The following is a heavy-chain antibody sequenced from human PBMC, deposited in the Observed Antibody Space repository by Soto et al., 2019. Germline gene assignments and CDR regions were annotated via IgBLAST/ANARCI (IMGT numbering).Heavy chain of an antibody. CDR2: ISGSGGST. CDR3: AKDPPSSSWYLGPVDY. Sequence: QPGGSLRLSCAASGFTFSSYAMSWVLQAPGKGLEWVSAISGSGGSTYYADSVKGRFTISRDNSKNTLYLQMNSLRAEDTAVYYCAKDPPSSSWYLGPVDYWGQGTLVTVSS. CDR1: GFTFSSYA. V-gene: IGHV3-23*01. D-gene: IGHD6-13*01. J-gene: IGHJ4*02.